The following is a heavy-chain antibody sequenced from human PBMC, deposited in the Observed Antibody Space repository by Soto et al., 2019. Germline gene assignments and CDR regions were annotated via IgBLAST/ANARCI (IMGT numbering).Heavy chain of an antibody. J-gene: IGHJ5*02. D-gene: IGHD3-3*02. CDR3: ARHSLAIRKNNWFDP. CDR2: IFYLGSS. CDR1: GDSIISSDFY. V-gene: IGHV4-39*01. Sequence: QLQLQESGPGLVKPSETLSLTCTVSGDSIISSDFYWGWVRQPPGKGLEWIGSIFYLGSSYYNPSLKSRVTMSVDTSKNQFSLRLRSVTAADTALYFCARHSLAIRKNNWFDPWGQGIMVTVSS.